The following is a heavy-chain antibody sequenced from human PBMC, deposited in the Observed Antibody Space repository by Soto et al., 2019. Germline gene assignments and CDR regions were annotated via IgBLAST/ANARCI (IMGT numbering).Heavy chain of an antibody. CDR2: IYYSGST. CDR3: ARRIGGWFDP. D-gene: IGHD2-15*01. Sequence: KPSETLSLTCTVSGGSISSSSYYWGWIRQPPGKGLEWIGSIYYSGSTYYNPSLKSRVTISVDTSKNQFSLKLSSVTAADTAVYYCARRIGGWFDPWGQGTLVTVSS. CDR1: GGSISSSSYY. V-gene: IGHV4-39*01. J-gene: IGHJ5*02.